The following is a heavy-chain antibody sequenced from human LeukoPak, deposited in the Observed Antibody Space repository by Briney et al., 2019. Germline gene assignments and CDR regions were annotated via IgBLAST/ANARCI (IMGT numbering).Heavy chain of an antibody. J-gene: IGHJ4*02. CDR3: AKEGRGGNLAFDY. CDR2: ISPSGSDT. Sequence: PGGSLRLPCAASGFTFNSYPMGWVRRAPGKGLEWVSLISPSGSDTYYADSVKGRFTISRDNSKNTLYLQMNSLRADDTALYYCAKEGRGGNLAFDYWGQGTLVTVSS. D-gene: IGHD4-23*01. CDR1: GFTFNSYP. V-gene: IGHV3-23*01.